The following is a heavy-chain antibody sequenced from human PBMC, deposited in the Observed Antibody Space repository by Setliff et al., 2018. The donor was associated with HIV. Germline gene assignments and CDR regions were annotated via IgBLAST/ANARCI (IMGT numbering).Heavy chain of an antibody. CDR3: ARRAEFTTTWFSSWYSYDMDV. D-gene: IGHD2-15*01. J-gene: IGHJ6*02. V-gene: IGHV4-39*01. CDR2: GYYSGDI. CDR1: GVSFSTNMYY. Sequence: SETLSLTCSVSGVSFSTNMYYWGWIRQPPGKGLEWVGSGYYSGDIFYNPSLRSRVTISLDSSKNQLSLRLKSVTAADTAVYFCARRAEFTTTWFSSWYSYDMDVWGQGTTVTVSS.